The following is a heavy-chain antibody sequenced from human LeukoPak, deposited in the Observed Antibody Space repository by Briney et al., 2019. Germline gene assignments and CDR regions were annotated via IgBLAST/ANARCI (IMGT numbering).Heavy chain of an antibody. Sequence: ASVKVSCKVSGYTLTELSMHWVRQAPGKGLEWMGGFDPEDGETIYAQKFQGRVTMTEDTSTDTAYMELSSLRSEDTAVYYCATGGSTGGYMDVWGKGTTVTVSS. D-gene: IGHD6-13*01. CDR3: ATGGSTGGYMDV. CDR2: FDPEDGET. CDR1: GYTLTELS. J-gene: IGHJ6*03. V-gene: IGHV1-24*01.